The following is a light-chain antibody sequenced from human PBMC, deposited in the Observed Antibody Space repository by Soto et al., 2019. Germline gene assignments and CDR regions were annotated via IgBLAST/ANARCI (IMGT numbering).Light chain of an antibody. CDR2: AAS. J-gene: IGKJ4*01. Sequence: DIQMTQSPSSLSASVGDRVTITCRASQSISSYLNWYQQKPGKAPKLLIYAASSLKSGVPSRFSGSGAGTEFTLTISSLQPEAFATYYCQHSYSTPLTFGLGTNVENK. CDR3: QHSYSTPLT. CDR1: QSISSY. V-gene: IGKV1-39*01.